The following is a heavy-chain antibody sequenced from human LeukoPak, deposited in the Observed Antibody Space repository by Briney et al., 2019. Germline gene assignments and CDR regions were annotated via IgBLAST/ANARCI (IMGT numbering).Heavy chain of an antibody. J-gene: IGHJ5*01. CDR2: IKQDGSEK. CDR3: ARAPGEGWFDS. D-gene: IGHD4-17*01. Sequence: AGGSLRLSCAASGFTFSSYWMSWVRQAPGKGLEWVASIKQDGSEKYYVDSVKGRFTISRDNAKNSLYLQMNSLRAEDTALYYCARAPGEGWFDSWGQGTLVTVSS. CDR1: GFTFSSYW. V-gene: IGHV3-7*01.